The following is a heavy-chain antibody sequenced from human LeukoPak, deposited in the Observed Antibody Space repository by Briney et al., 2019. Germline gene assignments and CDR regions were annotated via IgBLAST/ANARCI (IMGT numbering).Heavy chain of an antibody. CDR3: ARESYYYGSGSYYNQGTR. D-gene: IGHD3-10*01. CDR1: GGSISSSSYY. J-gene: IGHJ4*02. CDR2: IYYSGST. V-gene: IGHV4-39*02. Sequence: SETLSLTCTVSGGSISSSSYYWGWIRQPPGKGLEWIGSIYYSGSTYYNPSLKSRVTISIDTSKNQFSLKLSSVTAADTAVYYCARESYYYGSGSYYNQGTRWGQGTLVTVSS.